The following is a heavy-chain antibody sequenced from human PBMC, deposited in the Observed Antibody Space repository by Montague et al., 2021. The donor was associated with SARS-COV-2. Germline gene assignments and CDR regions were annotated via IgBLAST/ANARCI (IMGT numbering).Heavy chain of an antibody. CDR3: ASGLLWFGEPDY. V-gene: IGHV3-30-3*01. J-gene: IGHJ4*02. CDR2: ISYDGSNK. D-gene: IGHD3-10*01. CDR1: GFTFSSYA. Sequence: YLRLSWAASGFTFSSYAMHWVRQAPGKGLEWVAVISYDGSNKYYADSVKGRFTISRDNSKNTLYLQMNSLRAEDTAVYYCASGLLWFGEPDYWGQGTLVTVFS.